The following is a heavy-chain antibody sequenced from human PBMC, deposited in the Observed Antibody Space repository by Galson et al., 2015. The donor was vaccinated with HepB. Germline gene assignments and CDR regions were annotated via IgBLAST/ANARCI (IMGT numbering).Heavy chain of an antibody. CDR1: GGAMSTYY. CDR3: ARDPGRLSWFDP. V-gene: IGHV4-4*07. CDR2: IYSSGDT. Sequence: SETLSLTCIVSGGAMSTYYWSWIRQPAGKGLEWIGRIYSSGDTNYNPSLKSRVTMSIDRSKNHFSLKLKSVTAADTAVYYCARDPGRLSWFDPWGRGALVTVSS. D-gene: IGHD3-16*01. J-gene: IGHJ5*02.